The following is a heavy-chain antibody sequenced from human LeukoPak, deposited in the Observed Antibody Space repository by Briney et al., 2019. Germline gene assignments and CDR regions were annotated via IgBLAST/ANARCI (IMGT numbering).Heavy chain of an antibody. J-gene: IGHJ3*02. CDR2: MNPNSGNT. Sequence: ASVKVSCKASGYTFTSYDINWVRQATGQGLEWMGWMNPNSGNTGYAQKFQGRVTITRNTSISTAYMVLSSLRSEDTAVYYCARDRDTAMVDDAFDIWGQGTMVTVSS. D-gene: IGHD5-18*01. V-gene: IGHV1-8*03. CDR3: ARDRDTAMVDDAFDI. CDR1: GYTFTSYD.